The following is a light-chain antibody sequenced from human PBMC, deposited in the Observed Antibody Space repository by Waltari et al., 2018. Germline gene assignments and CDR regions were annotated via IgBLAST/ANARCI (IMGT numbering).Light chain of an antibody. J-gene: IGKJ1*01. CDR3: HQSYTTPWT. Sequence: DIQMTQSPSSLSASVGDRVTITCRASQSISNYLNWYQQIPVKAPRLLIYSASSLQSGVPSRFSGSGSGTHFTLTISSLQPEDFATYSCHQSYTTPWTFGQGTKVEIK. CDR1: QSISNY. CDR2: SAS. V-gene: IGKV1-39*01.